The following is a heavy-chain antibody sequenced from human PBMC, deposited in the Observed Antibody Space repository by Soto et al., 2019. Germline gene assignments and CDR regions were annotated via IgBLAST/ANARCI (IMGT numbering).Heavy chain of an antibody. J-gene: IGHJ4*02. V-gene: IGHV4-31*03. CDR1: GGSISSGGYY. CDR2: IYYSGST. Sequence: QVPLQESGPGLVKPSQTLSLTCTVSGGSISSGGYYWSWIRQHPGKGLEWIGYIYYSGSTYYNPSLKSRVTISVDTSKNQFSLKLSSVTAADTAVYYCARWFYDSSGYYQSAIDYWGQGTLVTVSS. D-gene: IGHD3-22*01. CDR3: ARWFYDSSGYYQSAIDY.